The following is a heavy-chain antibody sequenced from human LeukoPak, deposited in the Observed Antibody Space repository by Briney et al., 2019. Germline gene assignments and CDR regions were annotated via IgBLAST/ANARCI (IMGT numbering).Heavy chain of an antibody. D-gene: IGHD1-26*01. Sequence: SQTLSLTCTVSGGSISSGSYYWSWIRQPAGKGLEWIGRIYTSGSTNYNPSLKSRVTISVDTSKNQFSLKLSSVTAADTAVYYCARDLKWELPLDAFDIWGQGTMVTVSS. V-gene: IGHV4-61*02. CDR2: IYTSGST. CDR1: GGSISSGSYY. J-gene: IGHJ3*02. CDR3: ARDLKWELPLDAFDI.